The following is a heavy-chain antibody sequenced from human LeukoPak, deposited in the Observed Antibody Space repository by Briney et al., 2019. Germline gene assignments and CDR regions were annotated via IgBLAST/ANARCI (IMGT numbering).Heavy chain of an antibody. J-gene: IGHJ4*02. CDR2: INPNSGGT. D-gene: IGHD4-17*01. V-gene: IGHV1-2*02. Sequence: ASVKVSCKASGYTFTSYGISWVRQAPGQGLEWMGWINPNSGGTNYAQKFQGRVTMTRDTSISTAYMELSRLRSDDTAVYYCARSYGDYAVDYWGQGTLVTVSS. CDR1: GYTFTSYG. CDR3: ARSYGDYAVDY.